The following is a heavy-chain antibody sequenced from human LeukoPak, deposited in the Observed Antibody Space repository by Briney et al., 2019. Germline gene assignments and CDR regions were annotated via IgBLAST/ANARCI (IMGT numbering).Heavy chain of an antibody. D-gene: IGHD5-12*01. CDR3: ARLSDYDSGFDY. CDR2: INNDGVST. V-gene: IGHV3-74*01. J-gene: IGHJ4*02. Sequence: GGSLRLSCATSGFTLSSYWMHWVRQVPGKGLEWLSRINNDGVSTSYADSVKGRFTISRDNSKNTVYLQMNSLRAEDTAVYYCARLSDYDSGFDYWGQGTLVTVSS. CDR1: GFTLSSYW.